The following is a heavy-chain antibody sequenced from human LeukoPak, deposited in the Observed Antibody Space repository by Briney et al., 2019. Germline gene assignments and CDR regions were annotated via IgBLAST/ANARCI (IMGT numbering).Heavy chain of an antibody. CDR1: GFVFSDYY. CDR2: ISSGGSTI. J-gene: IGHJ4*02. V-gene: IGHV3-11*04. Sequence: GGSLRLSCAASGFVFSDYYMSWIRQAPAKGLEWVSYISSGGSTIYYADSVKGRFTISRDNAKNSLYLQMNSLRAEDTAVYYCARDIYYYDSSGYYFPGGSDYWGQGTLVTVSS. CDR3: ARDIYYYDSSGYYFPGGSDY. D-gene: IGHD3-22*01.